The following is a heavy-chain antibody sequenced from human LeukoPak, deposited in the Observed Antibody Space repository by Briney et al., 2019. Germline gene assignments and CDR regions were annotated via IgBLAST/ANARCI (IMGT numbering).Heavy chain of an antibody. CDR2: ISSSGNTT. J-gene: IGHJ4*02. Sequence: GGSLRLSCAASGFTFSDNYMSWIRQAPGKGLEWVSYISSSGNTTYNADSVKGRFSITRDNAKNSLYLQMNSLRAEDTAVYYCARETPDSSSWTVFDYWGQGTLVTVSS. V-gene: IGHV3-11*04. D-gene: IGHD6-13*01. CDR1: GFTFSDNY. CDR3: ARETPDSSSWTVFDY.